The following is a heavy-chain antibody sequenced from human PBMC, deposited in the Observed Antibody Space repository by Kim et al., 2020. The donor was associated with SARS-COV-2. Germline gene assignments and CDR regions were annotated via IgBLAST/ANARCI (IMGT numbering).Heavy chain of an antibody. CDR3: ARHGRGSGPPGY. D-gene: IGHD2-15*01. V-gene: IGHV4-59*08. CDR2: IYYSGST. Sequence: SETLSLTCIVSGGSISYYYWSWIRQPPGKGLEWIGNIYYSGSTNYNPSLKGRVTISVDTSKNQFSLRLNSVTAADTAVYYCARHGRGSGPPGYWGQGILVTVSS. CDR1: GGSISYYY. J-gene: IGHJ4*02.